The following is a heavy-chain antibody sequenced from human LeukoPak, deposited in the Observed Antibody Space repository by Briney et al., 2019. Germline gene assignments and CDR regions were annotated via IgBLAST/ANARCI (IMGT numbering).Heavy chain of an antibody. CDR3: AKDIGSDDSSGYYYSLFDY. Sequence: GGSLRLSWAAYGFTFSSLAMRWVRPAPGKGLEWVVAISGGGGSTSYADSVNGRFTSSRDNSKKTLYLQMNSLRAEDTAVYYCAKDIGSDDSSGYYYSLFDYWGQGTLVTVSS. CDR2: ISGGGGST. CDR1: GFTFSSLA. V-gene: IGHV3-23*01. D-gene: IGHD3-22*01. J-gene: IGHJ4*02.